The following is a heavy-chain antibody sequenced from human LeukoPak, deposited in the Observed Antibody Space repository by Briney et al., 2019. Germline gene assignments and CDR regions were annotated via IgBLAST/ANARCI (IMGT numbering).Heavy chain of an antibody. J-gene: IGHJ2*01. Sequence: GGSLRLSCAASGFTVSSNYMSWVRQAPGKGLEWVSIIHSGGSTFYADSVKGRFTISGHNSKNTLDLQMNPLRAEDTAVYYCARVRISWYFDLWGRGTLVTVS. CDR1: GFTVSSNY. D-gene: IGHD2-15*01. V-gene: IGHV3-53*04. CDR2: IHSGGST. CDR3: ARVRISWYFDL.